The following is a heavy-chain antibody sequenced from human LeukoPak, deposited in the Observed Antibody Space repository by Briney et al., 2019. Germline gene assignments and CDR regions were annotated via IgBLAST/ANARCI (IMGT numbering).Heavy chain of an antibody. CDR3: AKDLGSYGDYPRDAFDI. D-gene: IGHD4-17*01. CDR2: ISGSGGST. V-gene: IGHV3-23*01. CDR1: GFTFSSHA. Sequence: PGRSLRLSCAASGFTFSSHAMSWVRQAPGKGLEWVSAISGSGGSTYYADSVKGRFTISRDNSKNTLYLQMNSLRAEDTAVYYCAKDLGSYGDYPRDAFDIWGQGTMVTVSS. J-gene: IGHJ3*02.